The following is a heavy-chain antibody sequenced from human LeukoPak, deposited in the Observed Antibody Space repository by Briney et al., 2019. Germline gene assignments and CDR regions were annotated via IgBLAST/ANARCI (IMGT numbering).Heavy chain of an antibody. D-gene: IGHD6-19*01. CDR2: INHSGST. CDR1: GGSFSGYY. V-gene: IGHV4-34*01. CDR3: ARGYLVGWYWHFDL. Sequence: SETLSLTCAVYGGSFSGYYWSWIRQPPGKGLEWIGEINHSGSTNYNPSLKSRVTISVDTSKNQFSLKLSSVTAADTAVYYCARGYLVGWYWHFDLWGRGTLVTVSS. J-gene: IGHJ2*01.